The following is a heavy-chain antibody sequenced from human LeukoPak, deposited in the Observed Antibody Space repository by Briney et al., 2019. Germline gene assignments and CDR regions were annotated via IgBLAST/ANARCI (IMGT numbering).Heavy chain of an antibody. CDR1: GFTFSSYG. CDR2: IWYDGSNK. J-gene: IGHJ6*02. D-gene: IGHD5-18*01. V-gene: IGHV3-33*01. Sequence: PGGSLRLSCAASGFTFSSYGMHWVRQAPGKGLEWVAVIWYDGSNKYYADSVKGRFTISRDNSKNTLYLQMNSLRAEDTAVYYCAREGYSYGNGMDVWGQGTTVTVSS. CDR3: AREGYSYGNGMDV.